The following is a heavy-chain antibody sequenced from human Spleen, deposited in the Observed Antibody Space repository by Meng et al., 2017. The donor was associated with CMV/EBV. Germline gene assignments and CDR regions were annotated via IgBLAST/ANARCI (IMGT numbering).Heavy chain of an antibody. V-gene: IGHV3-49*04. CDR1: GFTFGDYA. J-gene: IGHJ4*02. Sequence: GGSLRLSCTGSGFTFGDYAMSWVRQAPGKGLEWVGFIRSKAYGGTTEYAASVKGRFTISRDDSKSIAYLQMNSLKTEDTAVYYCASALVGATYYWGQGTLVTVSS. CDR3: ASALVGATYY. D-gene: IGHD1-26*01. CDR2: IRSKAYGGTT.